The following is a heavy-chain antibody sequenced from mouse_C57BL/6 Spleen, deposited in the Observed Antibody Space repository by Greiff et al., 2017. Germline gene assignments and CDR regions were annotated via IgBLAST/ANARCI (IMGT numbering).Heavy chain of an antibody. V-gene: IGHV2-2*01. Sequence: VQLQQPGPGLVQPSQSLSITCTVSGFSLTSYGVHWVRQSPGKGLEWLGVIWSGGSSDYNAAFISRLCISKDNSTSHVFFKMNSLQADETAIYYCARSRTVVRAMDYWGQGTSVTVSS. CDR2: IWSGGSS. CDR3: ARSRTVVRAMDY. D-gene: IGHD1-1*01. J-gene: IGHJ4*01. CDR1: GFSLTSYG.